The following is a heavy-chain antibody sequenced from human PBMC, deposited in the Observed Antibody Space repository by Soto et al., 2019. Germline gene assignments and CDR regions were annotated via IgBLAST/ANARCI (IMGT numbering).Heavy chain of an antibody. D-gene: IGHD3-3*01. CDR1: GYTFTSYA. V-gene: IGHV1-3*01. J-gene: IGHJ6*03. Sequence: ASVKVSCKASGYTFTSYAMHWVRQAPGQRLEWMGWINAGNGNTKYSQKFQGRVTITRDTSASTAYMELSSLRSEDTAVYYCARDLSRWFWSGYYSSSDYYMDVWGKGTTVTVSS. CDR2: INAGNGNT. CDR3: ARDLSRWFWSGYYSSSDYYMDV.